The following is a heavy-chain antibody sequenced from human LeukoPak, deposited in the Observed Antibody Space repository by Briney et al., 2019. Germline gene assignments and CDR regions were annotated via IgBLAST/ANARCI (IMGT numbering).Heavy chain of an antibody. CDR3: AKDPRSLLLQNWFDP. J-gene: IGHJ5*02. D-gene: IGHD2-15*01. CDR2: ISGSGGST. CDR1: GSTFSSYA. V-gene: IGHV3-23*01. Sequence: GGSLRLSCAASGSTFSSYAMSWVRQAPGKGLEWVSAISGSGGSTYYADSVKGRFTITRDNSKNTLYLQMNSLRAEDTAVYYCAKDPRSLLLQNWFDPWGQGTLVTVSS.